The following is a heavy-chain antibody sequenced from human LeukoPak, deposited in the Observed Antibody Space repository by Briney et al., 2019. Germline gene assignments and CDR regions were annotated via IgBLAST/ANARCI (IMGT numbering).Heavy chain of an antibody. V-gene: IGHV3-53*01. CDR2: IYSSGST. CDR3: AKLAQSYRSDDAFDI. CDR1: GFTVSSNY. J-gene: IGHJ3*02. D-gene: IGHD3-16*02. Sequence: GGSLRLSCAASGFTVSSNYMSWVRQAPGKGLEWVSVIYSSGSTYYADSVKGRFTISRDNSKNTLHLQMNTLRAEDTAVYYCAKLAQSYRSDDAFDIWGQGTMVTVSS.